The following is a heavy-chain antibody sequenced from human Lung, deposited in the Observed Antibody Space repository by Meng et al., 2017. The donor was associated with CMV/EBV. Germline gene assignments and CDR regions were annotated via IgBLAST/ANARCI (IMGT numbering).Heavy chain of an antibody. D-gene: IGHD3-10*01. CDR2: ISQDGSEI. J-gene: IGHJ5*02. V-gene: IGHV3-7*01. Sequence: GESXKISCAASGFSLSAYWMGWLRQTPGKGLDWVAYISQDGSEIYYVDSVKGRFTISRDNAKNSLFLQMHNLRAEDTAVYNCARDKGGFTIWFDPWGQGTLVTVSS. CDR1: GFSLSAYW. CDR3: ARDKGGFTIWFDP.